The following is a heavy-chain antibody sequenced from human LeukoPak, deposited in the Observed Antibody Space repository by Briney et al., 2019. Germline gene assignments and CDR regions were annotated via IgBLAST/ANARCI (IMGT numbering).Heavy chain of an antibody. J-gene: IGHJ6*02. CDR3: ARHGESGIVVEPVVPKYYYYGMDV. CDR2: IYPGDSDT. CDR1: GYSFTSYW. D-gene: IGHD2-2*01. V-gene: IGHV5-51*01. Sequence: GESLKISCKGSGYSFTSYWIGWVRQMPGKGLEWMGIIYPGDSDTRYSPSFQGQVTISVDKSISTAYLQWSSLQASDTAMYYCARHGESGIVVEPVVPKYYYYGMDVWGQGTTVTVSS.